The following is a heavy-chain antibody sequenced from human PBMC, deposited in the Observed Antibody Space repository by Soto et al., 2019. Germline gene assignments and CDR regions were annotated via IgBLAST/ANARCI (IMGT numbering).Heavy chain of an antibody. J-gene: IGHJ1*01. CDR2: ISGSGDST. Sequence: GGSQRLSCAASGFTFSSYAMSWVRQAPGKGLEWVSGISGSGDSTYYADSVKGRFTISRDNSKNTLYLQMNSLRAEDTAVYYCAKGVPGIAVAGTGYFQHWGQGTLVTSPQ. V-gene: IGHV3-23*01. CDR3: AKGVPGIAVAGTGYFQH. D-gene: IGHD6-19*01. CDR1: GFTFSSYA.